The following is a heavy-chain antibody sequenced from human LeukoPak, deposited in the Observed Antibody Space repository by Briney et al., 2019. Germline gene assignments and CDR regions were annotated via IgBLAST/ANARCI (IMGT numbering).Heavy chain of an antibody. CDR3: AREGYYGSGSPPSLYFDY. D-gene: IGHD3-10*01. CDR2: TSSDLNVE. J-gene: IGHJ4*02. V-gene: IGHV3-30-3*01. Sequence: GRSLRLSCAASGFTFSSYAMHWVRQAPGKGLEWVAVTSSDLNVELYADSVKGRFTISRDNSRSTLYLQMNSLRPEDTAIYYCAREGYYGSGSPPSLYFDYWGQGTLVTVSS. CDR1: GFTFSSYA.